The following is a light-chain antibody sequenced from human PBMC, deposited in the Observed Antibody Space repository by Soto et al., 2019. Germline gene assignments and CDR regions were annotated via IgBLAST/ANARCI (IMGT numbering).Light chain of an antibody. J-gene: IGLJ3*02. CDR3: QSYDSSLGGSKGV. CDR1: SSDIGAGYD. V-gene: IGLV1-40*01. CDR2: SNI. Sequence: QSVLTQPPSMSEAQGQRVTISCTGSSSDIGAGYDVHWYQQFPGTAPKLLIYSNINRPSGVPDRFSGSKSGTSASLAITGLQAEDEADYYCQSYDSSLGGSKGVFGGGTKLTVL.